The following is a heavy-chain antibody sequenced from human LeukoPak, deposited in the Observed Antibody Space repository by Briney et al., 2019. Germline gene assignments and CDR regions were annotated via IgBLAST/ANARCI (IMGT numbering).Heavy chain of an antibody. Sequence: GASVKASCKASGYTFTSFFMHWVRQAPGQGLEWMGMINPSGGSTFYAQNFQGRVTMTSDTSTSTVYMDLRSLRSEDTAVYYCARGRSNSGVNWYLDFWGRGTLVTVSS. V-gene: IGHV1-46*01. J-gene: IGHJ2*01. CDR1: GYTFTSFF. CDR2: INPSGGST. CDR3: ARGRSNSGVNWYLDF. D-gene: IGHD2-21*01.